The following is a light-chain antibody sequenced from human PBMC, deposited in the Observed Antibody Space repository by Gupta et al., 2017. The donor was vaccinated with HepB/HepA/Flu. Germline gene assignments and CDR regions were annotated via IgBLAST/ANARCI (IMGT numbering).Light chain of an antibody. CDR1: SSNIGINA. Sequence: QSVLTQPPSASGTRVQRVTISCSGSSSNIGINAGNWYQQLPVTAPKLLIYSNNQRPSGFPDLFSGSKSGTSASLAISVLQSEDEADYFCAAWDDSLNGPVFGGGTKLTVL. J-gene: IGLJ2*01. CDR3: AAWDDSLNGPV. CDR2: SNN. V-gene: IGLV1-44*01.